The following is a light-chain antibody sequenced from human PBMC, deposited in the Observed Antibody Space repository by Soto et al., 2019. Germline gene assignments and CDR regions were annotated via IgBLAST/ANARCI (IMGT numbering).Light chain of an antibody. V-gene: IGKV3-15*01. J-gene: IGKJ5*01. CDR1: QSLDYN. CDR3: QQFDDSVT. CDR2: GAS. Sequence: EIVMTQSPATLSVSLGERATLSCRAGQSLDYNLAWYQQKPGQAPRLLIYGASARATGVPARFSGSGSGTDFTLTISGLEPEDSAVYYCQQFDDSVTFGQGTRLEI.